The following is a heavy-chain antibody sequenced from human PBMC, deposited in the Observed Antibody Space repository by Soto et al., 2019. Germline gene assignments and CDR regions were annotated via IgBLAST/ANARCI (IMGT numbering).Heavy chain of an antibody. V-gene: IGHV4-59*08. CDR2: IYYSGST. CDR3: ARLGLVNIWGSYRYTDYYYYMDV. CDR1: GCSISSYY. Sequence: SETLSLTCTVSGCSISSYYWSWIRQPPGKGLEWIGYIYYSGSTNYNPSLKSRVTISVDTSKNQFSLKLSSVTAADTAVYYCARLGLVNIWGSYRYTDYYYYMDVWGKGTTVTVSS. J-gene: IGHJ6*03. D-gene: IGHD3-16*02.